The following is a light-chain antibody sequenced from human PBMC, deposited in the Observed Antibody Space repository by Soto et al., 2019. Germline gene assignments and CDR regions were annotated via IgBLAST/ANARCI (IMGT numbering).Light chain of an antibody. CDR2: GD. V-gene: IGLV1-40*01. CDR1: SSNIGTGYS. Sequence: QSVLTQPPSVSGAPGQRVTISCTGSSSNIGTGYSVHWYQQLPGRAPKLLVYGDSRPSGVPDRFSGAKSGTSASLAITGLQAEDEGSYYCQTYDSSLDSWVFGGGTKLTVL. J-gene: IGLJ3*02. CDR3: QTYDSSLDSWV.